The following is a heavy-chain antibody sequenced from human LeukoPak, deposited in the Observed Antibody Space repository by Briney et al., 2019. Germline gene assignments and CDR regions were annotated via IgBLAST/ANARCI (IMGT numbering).Heavy chain of an antibody. Sequence: SETLSLTCTVSGGSISSYYWSWIRQPPGKGLEWIGYIYYSGSTNYNPSLKSRVTISVDTSKNQFSLKLSSVTAADTAVYYCARHRTSITMIVVDFDYWGQGTLVTVSS. D-gene: IGHD3-22*01. CDR3: ARHRTSITMIVVDFDY. CDR2: IYYSGST. CDR1: GGSISSYY. V-gene: IGHV4-59*01. J-gene: IGHJ4*02.